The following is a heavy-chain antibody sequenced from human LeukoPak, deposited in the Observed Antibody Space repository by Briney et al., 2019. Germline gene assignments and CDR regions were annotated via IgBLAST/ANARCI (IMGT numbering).Heavy chain of an antibody. CDR2: IYYSGST. CDR1: GGSISSGGYS. Sequence: SQTLSLTCTVSGGSISSGGYSWSWIRQHPGKGLERIGYIYYSGSTYYNPSLKSRVTISVDTSKNQFSLKLSSVTAADTAVYYCARVSSSGSVSYYFDYWGQGTLVTVSS. CDR3: ARVSSSGSVSYYFDY. V-gene: IGHV4-31*03. J-gene: IGHJ4*02. D-gene: IGHD6-19*01.